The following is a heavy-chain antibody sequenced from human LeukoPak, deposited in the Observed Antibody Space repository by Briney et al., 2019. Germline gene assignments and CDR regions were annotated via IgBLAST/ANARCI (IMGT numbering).Heavy chain of an antibody. CDR3: AKERGLVGAIDY. Sequence: GGSLRLSCAASGFTFSSYGMHWVRQAPGKGLEWVAFIRYDGSNKYYADSVKGRFTISRVNSKNTLYLQMNSLRAEDTAVYYCAKERGLVGAIDYWGQGTLVTVSS. D-gene: IGHD1-26*01. J-gene: IGHJ4*02. CDR1: GFTFSSYG. V-gene: IGHV3-30*02. CDR2: IRYDGSNK.